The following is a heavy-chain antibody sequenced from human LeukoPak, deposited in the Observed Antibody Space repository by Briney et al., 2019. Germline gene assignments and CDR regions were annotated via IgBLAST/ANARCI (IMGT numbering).Heavy chain of an antibody. J-gene: IGHJ5*02. CDR1: GHTFTSYY. CDR3: ASWVIEGNWFDP. V-gene: IGHV1-46*01. Sequence: ASVKVSCKASGHTFTSYYMHWVRQAPGQGLEWMGIINPSGGSTSYAQKFQGRVTMTRDTSTSTVYMELSSLRSEDTAVYYCASWVIEGNWFDPWGQGTLVTVSS. CDR2: INPSGGST. D-gene: IGHD1-26*01.